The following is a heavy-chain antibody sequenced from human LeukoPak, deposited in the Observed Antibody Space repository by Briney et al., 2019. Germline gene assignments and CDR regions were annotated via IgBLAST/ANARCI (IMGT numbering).Heavy chain of an antibody. J-gene: IGHJ4*02. CDR2: IRNKRYGGTS. CDR1: GFTFCDHA. D-gene: IGHD2-21*01. CDR3: TRVDYYSTSAFFDY. Sequence: PGGSLRLSCAASGFTFCDHAMSWVRQAPGKGLEWVGFIRNKRYGGTSEYAASVKGKFTISRDDSKSIAYLQMNSLKTEDTAMYYCTRVDYYSTSAFFDYWGQGTLVTVSS. V-gene: IGHV3-49*04.